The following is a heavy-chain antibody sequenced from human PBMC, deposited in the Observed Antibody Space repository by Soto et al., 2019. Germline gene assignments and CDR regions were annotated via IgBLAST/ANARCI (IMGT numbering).Heavy chain of an antibody. J-gene: IGHJ3*02. CDR2: ISYDGSNK. Sequence: GGSLRLSCAASGFTFSSYGMHWVRQAPGKGLEWVAVISYDGSNKYYADSVKGRFTISRDNSKNTLYLQMNSLRAEDTAVYYFAKDLHDFWSGYPHYIDAFDIWGQGTMVTVSS. CDR3: AKDLHDFWSGYPHYIDAFDI. D-gene: IGHD3-3*01. CDR1: GFTFSSYG. V-gene: IGHV3-30*18.